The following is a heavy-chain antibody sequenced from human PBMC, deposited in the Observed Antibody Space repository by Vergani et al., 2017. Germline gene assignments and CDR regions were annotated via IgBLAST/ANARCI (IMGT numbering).Heavy chain of an antibody. V-gene: IGHV4-59*01. CDR2: IYYSGST. Sequence: QVQLQESGPGLVKPSETLSLTCTVSGGSISSYYWSWIRQPPGKGLEWIGYIYYSGSTNYNPSLKSRVTISVDTSKNQFSLKLSSVTAEDTAVYYCARTTGDQRPVSVWGQGTLVTVSS. CDR1: GGSISSYY. D-gene: IGHD7-27*01. J-gene: IGHJ4*02. CDR3: ARTTGDQRPVSV.